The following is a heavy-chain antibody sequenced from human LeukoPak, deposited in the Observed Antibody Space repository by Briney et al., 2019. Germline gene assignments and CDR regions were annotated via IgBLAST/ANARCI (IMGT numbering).Heavy chain of an antibody. CDR1: GFTFSDYY. CDR3: AKVISRWNGDYDSNFDY. Sequence: GGSLRLSCAASGFTFSDYYMNWIRQAPGKGLEWVSYISSSGGTIYYADSVKGRFTISRGNAKNSLYLQMNSLRAEDTAVYYCAKVISRWNGDYDSNFDYWGQGTLVTVSS. D-gene: IGHD4-17*01. J-gene: IGHJ4*02. CDR2: ISSSGGTI. V-gene: IGHV3-11*04.